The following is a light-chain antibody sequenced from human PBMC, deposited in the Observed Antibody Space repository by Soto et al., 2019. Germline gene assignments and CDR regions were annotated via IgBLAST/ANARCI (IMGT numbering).Light chain of an antibody. V-gene: IGKV3-20*01. Sequence: EIMLTQSPGTLSLSPGERATLSCRASQSIASNDLAWYQQKPGQAPRPLIYGASSRATGISDRFSGSGSGTDFTLTISKLEPEDFVVYYCQQYGSSPALTFGGGTKVEIK. CDR1: QSIASND. CDR3: QQYGSSPALT. J-gene: IGKJ4*01. CDR2: GAS.